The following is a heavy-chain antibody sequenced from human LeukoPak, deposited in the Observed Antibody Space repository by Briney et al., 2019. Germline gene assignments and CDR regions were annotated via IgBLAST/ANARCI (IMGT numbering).Heavy chain of an antibody. V-gene: IGHV3-23*01. CDR3: AKAPVTSCRGAFCYPFDY. D-gene: IGHD2-15*01. CDR2: MSSSDDGR. Sequence: GGSLRLSCAASGFTFSSYGIHWVRQAPGKGLEWVSAMSSSDDGRYYAASVRGRFTISRDTSRSTLYLQMNSLRAEDAAVYYCAKAPVTSCRGAFCYPFDYWGQGTLVTVSS. CDR1: GFTFSSYG. J-gene: IGHJ4*02.